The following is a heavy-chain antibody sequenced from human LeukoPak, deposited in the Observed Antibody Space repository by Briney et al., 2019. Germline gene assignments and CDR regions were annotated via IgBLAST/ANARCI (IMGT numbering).Heavy chain of an antibody. CDR3: ASTLVIFLPPTRYHYYGMDV. Sequence: PSQTLSLTCTVSGGSISSGSYYWSWIRQPAGKGLEWIGRIYTSGSTNYNPSLKSRVTISVDTSKNQFSLKLSSVTAADTAVYYCASTLVIFLPPTRYHYYGMDVWGQGTTVTVSS. D-gene: IGHD3-10*01. CDR2: IYTSGST. V-gene: IGHV4-61*02. J-gene: IGHJ6*02. CDR1: GGSISSGSYY.